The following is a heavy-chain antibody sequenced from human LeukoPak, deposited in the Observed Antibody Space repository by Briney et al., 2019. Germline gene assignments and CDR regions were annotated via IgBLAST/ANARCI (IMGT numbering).Heavy chain of an antibody. V-gene: IGHV1-2*02. D-gene: IGHD6-19*01. CDR2: INPNSGGT. Sequence: GASVKVSCKASGYTFTGYYMHWVRQAPGHGLEWMGWINPNSGGTNYTQKFQGRVTMTRDTSISTAYRELSRLRSDDTAVYYCARDPLQWLVQYYFDYWGQGTLVTVSS. CDR3: ARDPLQWLVQYYFDY. J-gene: IGHJ4*02. CDR1: GYTFTGYY.